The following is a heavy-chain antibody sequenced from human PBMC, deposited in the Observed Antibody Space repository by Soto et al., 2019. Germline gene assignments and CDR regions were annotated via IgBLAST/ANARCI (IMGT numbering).Heavy chain of an antibody. CDR2: ISGSGGST. CDR1: GFTFSSYA. J-gene: IGHJ6*02. D-gene: IGHD2-15*01. V-gene: IGHV3-23*01. Sequence: GGSLRLSCAASGFTFSSYAMSWVRQAPGKGLEWVSAISGSGGSTYYADSVKGRFTISRDNSKNTLYLQMNSLRAEDTAVYYCAKGLVAATTYYYSYSGRDVWGEGTRVTVSS. CDR3: AKGLVAATTYYYSYSGRDV.